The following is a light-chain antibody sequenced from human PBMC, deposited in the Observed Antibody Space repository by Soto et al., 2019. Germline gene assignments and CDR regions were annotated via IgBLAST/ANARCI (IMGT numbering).Light chain of an antibody. J-gene: IGLJ1*01. CDR1: SSNIGSNT. Sequence: QSVLTQPPSASGTPGQRVTISCSGSSSNIGSNTVNWYQQPPGTAPKLLIYSNNQRPSGVPDRFSGSKSGTSASLAISGLQSEDEADYYCAAWDDSLNGYVFGTGTKLPVL. CDR3: AAWDDSLNGYV. V-gene: IGLV1-44*01. CDR2: SNN.